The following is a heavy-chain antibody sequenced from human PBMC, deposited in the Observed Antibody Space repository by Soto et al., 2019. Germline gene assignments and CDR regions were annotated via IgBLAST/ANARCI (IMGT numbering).Heavy chain of an antibody. D-gene: IGHD1-1*01. V-gene: IGHV4-59*01. CDR2: IYYSGNT. J-gene: IGHJ5*02. Sequence: QVQLQESGPGLVKPSETLSLTCTVSGGSISTYYWSWIRQPPGKGLEWVGYIYYSGNTNYNPSLKSRVTISVDTSNNQLSLKLSSVTAADTAVYYCARVVYNWNDGDQNGFDPWGQGTLVTVSS. CDR3: ARVVYNWNDGDQNGFDP. CDR1: GGSISTYY.